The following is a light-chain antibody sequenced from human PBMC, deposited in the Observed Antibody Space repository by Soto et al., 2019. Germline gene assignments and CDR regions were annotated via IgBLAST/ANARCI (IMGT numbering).Light chain of an antibody. J-gene: IGKJ5*01. CDR1: QSIGNY. CDR3: QQYGSSPSIT. Sequence: DIQMTQSPSSLSASMVDRGTITCRAGQSIGNYLNWYQQKPGKAPNLLIYATSSLQSGVPSRFSGSGSGTDFTLTISRLEPEDFAVYYCQQYGSSPSITFGQGKRLEIK. V-gene: IGKV1-39*01. CDR2: ATS.